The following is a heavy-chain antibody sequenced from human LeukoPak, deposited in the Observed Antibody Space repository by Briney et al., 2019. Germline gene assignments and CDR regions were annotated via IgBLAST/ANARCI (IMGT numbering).Heavy chain of an antibody. D-gene: IGHD6-13*01. CDR1: GYSISSGYY. CDR3: ARVYSSSWYNWYFDL. Sequence: SETLSLTCTVSGYSISSGYYWSWIRQPPGKGLEWIGYIYYSGSTNYNPSLKSRVTISVDTSKNQFSLKLSSVTAADTAVYYCARVYSSSWYNWYFDLWGRGTLVTVSS. CDR2: IYYSGST. V-gene: IGHV4-61*01. J-gene: IGHJ2*01.